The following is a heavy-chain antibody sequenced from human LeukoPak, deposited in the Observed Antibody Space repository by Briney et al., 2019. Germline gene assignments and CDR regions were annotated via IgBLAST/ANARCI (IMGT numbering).Heavy chain of an antibody. CDR1: GFTFSSYS. D-gene: IGHD3-10*01. V-gene: IGHV3-48*04. Sequence: GGSLRLSCAASGFTFSSYSMNWVRQAPGKGLEWVSYISSSSSTIYYADSVKGRFTISRDNAKSSLYLQMNSLRAEDTAVYYCASAYYYGSGSYYNPKYWGQGTLVTVSS. J-gene: IGHJ4*02. CDR3: ASAYYYGSGSYYNPKY. CDR2: ISSSSSTI.